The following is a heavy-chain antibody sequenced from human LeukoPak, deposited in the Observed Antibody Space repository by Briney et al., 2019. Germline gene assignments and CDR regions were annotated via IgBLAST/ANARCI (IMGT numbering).Heavy chain of an antibody. Sequence: GGSLRLSCAASGFTFSSYAIHWVRQAPGKGLEWVALISYDGSNKFYADSVGGRFTVSRDNSRNTLYLQMNSLRPEDTAVFFCARDAWYPYFYLDLWGRGTLVTVSP. CDR3: ARDAWYPYFYLDL. V-gene: IGHV3-30*04. CDR2: ISYDGSNK. D-gene: IGHD2-15*01. CDR1: GFTFSSYA. J-gene: IGHJ2*01.